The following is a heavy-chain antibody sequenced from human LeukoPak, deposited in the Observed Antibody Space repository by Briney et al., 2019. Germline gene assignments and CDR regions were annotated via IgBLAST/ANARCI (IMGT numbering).Heavy chain of an antibody. Sequence: GGSLRLSCAASGFTFSDYYRSWIRQAPGKGLEWVSYISSSGSTIYYADSVKGRFTISRDNAKNSLYLQMNSLRAEDTAVYYCARDLRVGATFDYWGQGTLVTVSS. V-gene: IGHV3-11*01. D-gene: IGHD1-26*01. CDR3: ARDLRVGATFDY. J-gene: IGHJ4*02. CDR1: GFTFSDYY. CDR2: ISSSGSTI.